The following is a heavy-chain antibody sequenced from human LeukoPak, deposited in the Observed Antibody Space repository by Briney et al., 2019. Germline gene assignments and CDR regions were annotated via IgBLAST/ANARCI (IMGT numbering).Heavy chain of an antibody. CDR3: ARDRGFDVVVPAALDY. CDR2: ISYDGSNK. J-gene: IGHJ4*02. D-gene: IGHD2-2*01. CDR1: GFTFSSYA. Sequence: GGSLRLSCAASGFTFSSYAMHWVRQAPGKGLEWVAVISYDGSNKYYADSVKGRITISRDNSKNTLYLQMNSLRAEDTAVYYCARDRGFDVVVPAALDYWGQGTLVTVSS. V-gene: IGHV3-30-3*01.